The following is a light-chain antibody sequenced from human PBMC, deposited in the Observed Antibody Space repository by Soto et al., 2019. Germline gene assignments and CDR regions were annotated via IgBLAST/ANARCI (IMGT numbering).Light chain of an antibody. V-gene: IGLV2-23*03. Sequence: QSALTQPASVSGSPGQSITISCTGTSSDVGSYNLVSWYQLYPDKAPKLIIYEGTKRPSGVSHRFSGSKSGNTASLTISGLQAEDEADYYCCSYVGSSTFVVFGGGTKLTVL. J-gene: IGLJ2*01. CDR1: SSDVGSYNL. CDR2: EGT. CDR3: CSYVGSSTFVV.